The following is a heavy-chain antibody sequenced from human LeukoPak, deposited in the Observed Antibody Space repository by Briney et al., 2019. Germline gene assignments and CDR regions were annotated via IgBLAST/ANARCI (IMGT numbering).Heavy chain of an antibody. CDR1: GFTFSSYA. Sequence: GGSLRLSCAASGFTFSSYAMSWVRQAPGKGLEWGSAISGSGGSTYYADSVKCRFTISRDNSKNTLYLQMNSLRAEDTAVYYCAKEDDFWSGYNWFDPWGQGNLVTVSS. V-gene: IGHV3-23*01. CDR3: AKEDDFWSGYNWFDP. J-gene: IGHJ5*02. D-gene: IGHD3-3*01. CDR2: ISGSGGST.